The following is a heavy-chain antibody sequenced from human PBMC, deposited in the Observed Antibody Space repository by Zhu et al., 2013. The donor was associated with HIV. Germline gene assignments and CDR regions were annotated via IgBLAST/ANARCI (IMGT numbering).Heavy chain of an antibody. CDR2: INPNSGGT. Sequence: QVQLVQSGAEVKKPGASVKVSCKASGYTFTGYYMHWVRQAPGQGLEWMGWINPNSGGTNYAQKFQGWVTMTRDTSISTAYMELSRLRSDDTAVYYCARVNAGSGRSTPSVWNYFDYWGQGTLVTVSS. D-gene: IGHD2-15*01. CDR1: GYTFTGYY. J-gene: IGHJ4*02. CDR3: ARVNAGSGRSTPSVWNYFDY. V-gene: IGHV1-2*04.